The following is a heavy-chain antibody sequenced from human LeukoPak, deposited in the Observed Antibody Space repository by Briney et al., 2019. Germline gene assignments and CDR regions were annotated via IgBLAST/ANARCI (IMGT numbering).Heavy chain of an antibody. CDR1: GFTFSNAW. V-gene: IGHV3-15*01. CDR3: TTRGGSFSIFDY. D-gene: IGHD1-26*01. Sequence: GGSLRLSCAASGFTFSNAWMSRVRQAPGKGLEWVGRIKSKTDGGTTDYAAPVKGRFTILRDDSESTLYLQMNSLKTEDIAVYYCTTRGGSFSIFDYWGQGTLVTVSS. J-gene: IGHJ4*02. CDR2: IKSKTDGGTT.